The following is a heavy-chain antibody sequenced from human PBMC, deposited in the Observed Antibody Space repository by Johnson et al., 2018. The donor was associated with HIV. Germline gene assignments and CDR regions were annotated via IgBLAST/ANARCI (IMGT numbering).Heavy chain of an antibody. CDR2: ISSDGSNR. J-gene: IGHJ3*02. V-gene: IGHV3-30*03. Sequence: QVQLVESGGGLVQPGGSLRLSCAASGFTVSSNYMSWVRQAPGRGLEWVAVISSDGSNRYYSDSVKGRFTISRDNSKNTLYLQMNSLGPGDTAVYYCARAIAPYTYYLEGDALDIWGQGTVVTVSS. CDR1: GFTVSSNY. CDR3: ARAIAPYTYYLEGDALDI. D-gene: IGHD4-11*01.